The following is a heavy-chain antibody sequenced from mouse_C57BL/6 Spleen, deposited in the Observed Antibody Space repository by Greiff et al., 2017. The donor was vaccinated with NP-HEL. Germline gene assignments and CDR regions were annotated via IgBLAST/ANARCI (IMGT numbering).Heavy chain of an antibody. J-gene: IGHJ2*01. V-gene: IGHV6-3*01. CDR3: TPQQYYFDY. CDR1: GFTFSNYW. Sequence: EVMLVESGGGLVQPGGSMKLSCVASGFTFSNYWMNWVRQSPEKGLEWVAQIRLKSDNYATHYAESVKGRFTISRDDSKSSVYLQMNNLRAEDTGIYYCTPQQYYFDYWGQGTTLTVSS. CDR2: IRLKSDNYAT.